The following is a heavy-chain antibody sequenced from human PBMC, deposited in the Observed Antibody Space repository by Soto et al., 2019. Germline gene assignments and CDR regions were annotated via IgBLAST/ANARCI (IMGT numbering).Heavy chain of an antibody. J-gene: IGHJ6*02. CDR1: GGTFSSYA. CDR2: IIPIFGTA. D-gene: IGHD6-13*01. CDR3: ARAKQQLDGNTYYYYGMDV. V-gene: IGHV1-69*01. Sequence: QVQLVQSGAEVKKPGSSVKVSCKASGGTFSSYAISWVRQAPGQGLEWMGGIIPIFGTANYAQKFHGRVTITADESTSTAYMELSSLRTEDTAVYYCARAKQQLDGNTYYYYGMDVWGQGTTVTVSS.